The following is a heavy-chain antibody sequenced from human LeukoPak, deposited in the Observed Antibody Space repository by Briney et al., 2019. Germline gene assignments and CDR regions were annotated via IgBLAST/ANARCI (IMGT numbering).Heavy chain of an antibody. V-gene: IGHV4-59*01. D-gene: IGHD3-10*01. CDR3: ARVEELWFGVS. CDR2: IHSGST. CDR1: GASISSYY. Sequence: SETLSLTCTVSGASISSYYWSWIRQPPGKGLEWIGYIHSGSTNYNPSLKSRVTISVDTSKNQFSLKLSSVTAADTAVYYCARVEELWFGVSWGQGTLVTVPS. J-gene: IGHJ5*02.